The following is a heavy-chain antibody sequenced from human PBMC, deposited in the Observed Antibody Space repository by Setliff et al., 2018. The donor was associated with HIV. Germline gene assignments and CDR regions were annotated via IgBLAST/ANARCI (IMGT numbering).Heavy chain of an antibody. CDR2: ISSSSSYI. J-gene: IGHJ6*02. CDR3: ARDNLYSNTWNGSPVYGLDV. D-gene: IGHD3-3*01. Sequence: PGGSLRLSCAASGLTDTYNYMSWVRQAPGKGLEWVSSISSSSSYIYYADSVKGRFTISRDNAKNSLYLQMDGLRAEDTAVYFCARDNLYSNTWNGSPVYGLDVWGQGTTVTVSS. V-gene: IGHV3-21*01. CDR1: GLTDTYNY.